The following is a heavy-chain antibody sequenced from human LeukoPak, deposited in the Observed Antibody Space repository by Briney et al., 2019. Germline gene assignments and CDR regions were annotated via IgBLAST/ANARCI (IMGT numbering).Heavy chain of an antibody. V-gene: IGHV3-23*01. CDR3: AKATGTGYGYDFFDY. CDR1: GFTLTNYA. D-gene: IGHD5-18*01. J-gene: IGHJ4*02. Sequence: GGSLRLSCAASGFTLTNYAMSWVRQAPGKGLEWVSLISGGGHNTYYADSVKGRFTISTDYSKNTLYLQMNSLRAEDTAVYYCAKATGTGYGYDFFDYWGQGTQVSVSS. CDR2: ISGGGHNT.